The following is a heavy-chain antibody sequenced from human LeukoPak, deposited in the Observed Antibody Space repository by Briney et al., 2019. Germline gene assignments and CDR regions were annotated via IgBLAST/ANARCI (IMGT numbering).Heavy chain of an antibody. CDR3: ATFREERYGSGYYFDC. J-gene: IGHJ4*02. CDR1: GGTFSSYA. Sequence: SVKLSCKASGGTFSSYAISWVRQAPGQGLEWMGGIIPIFGTANYAQKFQGRVTITADKSTSTAYMELSSLRSEDTAVYYCATFREERYGSGYYFDCWGQGTLVTVSS. D-gene: IGHD3-10*01. V-gene: IGHV1-69*06. CDR2: IIPIFGTA.